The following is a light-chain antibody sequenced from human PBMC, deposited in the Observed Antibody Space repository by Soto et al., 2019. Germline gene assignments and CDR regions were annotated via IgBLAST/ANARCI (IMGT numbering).Light chain of an antibody. CDR1: QSINMW. CDR3: QQYGSHPHT. V-gene: IGKV1-5*03. CDR2: KAS. J-gene: IGKJ2*01. Sequence: DIQMTQSPSTLSASVGDRVTITCRASQSINMWLAWYQQKPGKAPKLLIYKASFLESGVPSRLSGSGSGTDFTLTIRNLQPDDSSTYYCQQYGSHPHTFGQGTKLAIK.